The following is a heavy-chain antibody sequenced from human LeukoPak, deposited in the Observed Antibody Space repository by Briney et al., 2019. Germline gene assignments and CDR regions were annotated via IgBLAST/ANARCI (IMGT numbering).Heavy chain of an antibody. CDR3: AREKGIAARPGYYFDY. CDR2: TYTSGST. J-gene: IGHJ4*02. V-gene: IGHV4-4*07. CDR1: GGSISSYY. Sequence: SETLSLTCTVSGGSISSYYWSWIRQPAGKGLEWIGRTYTSGSTNYNPSLKSRVTMSVDTSKNQFSLKLSSVTAADTAVYYCAREKGIAARPGYYFDYWGQGTLVTVSS. D-gene: IGHD6-6*01.